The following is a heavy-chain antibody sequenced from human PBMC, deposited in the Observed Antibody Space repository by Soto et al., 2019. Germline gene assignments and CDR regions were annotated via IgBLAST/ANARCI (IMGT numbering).Heavy chain of an antibody. CDR1: GYTFTGYY. CDR3: AREGIRITMIVVVTGFAFDI. Sequence: ASVKVSCKASGYTFTGYYMHWVRQAPGQGLEWMGWINPNSGGTNYAQKFQGRVTMTRDTSNSTAYMELSRLRSDETAVYYCAREGIRITMIVVVTGFAFDIWGQGTMVTVSS. V-gene: IGHV1-2*02. J-gene: IGHJ3*02. D-gene: IGHD3-22*01. CDR2: INPNSGGT.